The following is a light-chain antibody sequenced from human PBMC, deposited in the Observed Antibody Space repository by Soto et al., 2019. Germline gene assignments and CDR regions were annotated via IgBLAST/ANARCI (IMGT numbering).Light chain of an antibody. J-gene: IGKJ1*01. CDR2: DAS. Sequence: EIVLTQSPATLSLSPGEGATLSCRASQSISNYLAWYQQKPGQAPRLLIYDASNRATGIPARFSGSGSGTDLTITISSLEPEDFEVYYCQQRSDWPKTFGQGTKVDIK. CDR3: QQRSDWPKT. CDR1: QSISNY. V-gene: IGKV3-11*01.